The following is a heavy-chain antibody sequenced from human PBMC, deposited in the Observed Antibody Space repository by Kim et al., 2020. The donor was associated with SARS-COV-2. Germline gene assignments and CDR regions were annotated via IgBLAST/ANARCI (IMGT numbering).Heavy chain of an antibody. CDR2: IYYSGST. D-gene: IGHD5-18*01. V-gene: IGHV4-59*13. CDR1: GGSISSYY. J-gene: IGHJ6*02. Sequence: SETLSLTCTVSGGSISSYYWSWIRQPPGKGLEWIGYIYYSGSTNYNPSLKSRVTISVDTSKNQFSLKRRSVTAADTAVYYCAREGTAMVGTDYYYYGMDVWGQGTTVTVSS. CDR3: AREGTAMVGTDYYYYGMDV.